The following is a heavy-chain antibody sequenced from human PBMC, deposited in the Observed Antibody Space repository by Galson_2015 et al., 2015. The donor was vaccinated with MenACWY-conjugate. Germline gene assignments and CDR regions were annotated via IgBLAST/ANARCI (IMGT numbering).Heavy chain of an antibody. J-gene: IGHJ3*01. CDR3: AHRRHWGLREKPDAFDV. CDR2: IYWDDEK. V-gene: IGHV2-5*02. D-gene: IGHD7-27*01. CDR1: GFSLSTHKMG. Sequence: PALVKPTQTLTLTCTFSGFSLSTHKMGVGWIRQPPGKALEWLALIYWDDEKHYNPSLKSRLTITKDTSKNQVVLTLTNMDPVDTGTYYCAHRRHWGLREKPDAFDVWGQGTLVTVSS.